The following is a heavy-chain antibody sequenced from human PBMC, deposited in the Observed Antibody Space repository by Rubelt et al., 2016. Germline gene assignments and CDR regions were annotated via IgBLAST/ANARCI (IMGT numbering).Heavy chain of an antibody. CDR1: GGSFDGYH. J-gene: IGHJ5*02. V-gene: IGHV4-34*01. CDR2: SNDSGST. Sequence: QGQLQQWGAGLLKPSETLSLTCIVSGGSFDGYHWTWIRQPPGKGLGWIGDSNDSGSTNYNPSLKSRVTISVDISKNQFSLKLGSVTAADTAAYYCARAEDYYSSWFDPWGQGTLVTVSS. CDR3: ARAEDYYSSWFDP. D-gene: IGHD3-22*01.